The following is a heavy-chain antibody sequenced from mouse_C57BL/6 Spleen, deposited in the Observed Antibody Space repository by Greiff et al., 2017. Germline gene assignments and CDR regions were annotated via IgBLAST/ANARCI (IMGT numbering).Heavy chain of an antibody. Sequence: QVQLQQSGAELVKPGASVKISCKASGYAFSSYWMNWVKQRPGKGLEWIGQIYPGDGDTNYNGKFKGKATLTADKSSSTAYRQLSSLTSEDSAVYFCARADYCGSSYWYFDVWGTGTTVTVSS. CDR3: ARADYCGSSYWYFDV. CDR1: GYAFSSYW. J-gene: IGHJ1*03. CDR2: IYPGDGDT. D-gene: IGHD1-1*01. V-gene: IGHV1-80*01.